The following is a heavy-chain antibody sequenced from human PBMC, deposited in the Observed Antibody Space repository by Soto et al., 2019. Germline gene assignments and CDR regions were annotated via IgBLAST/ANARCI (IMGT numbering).Heavy chain of an antibody. CDR2: ISHDGTNK. CDR1: GFTFSAYG. CDR3: AKENGYGSSWFEFDY. Sequence: GGSLRLSCEVSGFTFSAYGMHWVRQAPGKGLEWVAAISHDGTNKNYGDSVKGRFTISRDNSKNTLYLQMNSLRAEDTAVYYCAKENGYGSSWFEFDYWGQGTLVTVSS. V-gene: IGHV3-30*18. D-gene: IGHD6-13*01. J-gene: IGHJ4*02.